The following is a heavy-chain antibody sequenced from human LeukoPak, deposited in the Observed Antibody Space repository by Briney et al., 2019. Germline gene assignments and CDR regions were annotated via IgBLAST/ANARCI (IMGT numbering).Heavy chain of an antibody. J-gene: IGHJ3*02. CDR1: GFTFSGYA. CDR2: ISYDGSNK. V-gene: IGHV3-30-3*01. Sequence: PGGSLRLSCAASGFTFSGYAMHWVRQAPGKGLEWVAVISYDGSNKYYADSVKGRFTISRDNSKNTLYLQMNSLRAEDTAVYYCARSNNAFDIWGQGTMVTLSS. CDR3: ARSNNAFDI.